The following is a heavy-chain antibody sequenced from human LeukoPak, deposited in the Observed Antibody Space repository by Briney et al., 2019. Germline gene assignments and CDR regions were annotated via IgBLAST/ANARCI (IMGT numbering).Heavy chain of an antibody. J-gene: IGHJ3*02. CDR2: IFYSGST. Sequence: SETLSLTCTVSGGSISSYYWSWIRQPPGKGLEWIGYIFYSGSTNYNPSLKSRVTISIDTSKNQFSLKLSSVTAADTAVYYCARASAGHGAFDIWGQGTMVTVSS. CDR3: ARASAGHGAFDI. V-gene: IGHV4-59*01. D-gene: IGHD6-19*01. CDR1: GGSISSYY.